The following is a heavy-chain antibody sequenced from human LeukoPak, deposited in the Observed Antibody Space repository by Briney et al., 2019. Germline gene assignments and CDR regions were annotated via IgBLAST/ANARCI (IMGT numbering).Heavy chain of an antibody. Sequence: GGSLRLSCAASGFTFSSYAMSWVRQAPGKGLEWVSVIYSGGSTYYADSVKGRFTISRHNSKNTLYLQMNSLRAEDTAVYYCAKDLHSSSWYNYFQHWGQGTLVTVSS. CDR1: GFTFSSYA. D-gene: IGHD6-13*01. J-gene: IGHJ1*01. CDR2: IYSGGST. V-gene: IGHV3-53*04. CDR3: AKDLHSSSWYNYFQH.